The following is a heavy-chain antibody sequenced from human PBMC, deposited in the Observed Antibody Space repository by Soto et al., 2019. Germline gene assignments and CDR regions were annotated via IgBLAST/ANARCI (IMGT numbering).Heavy chain of an antibody. CDR3: TYSSNWYGYDY. Sequence: PGGSLRLSCAASGFSFSNAWMNWVRQAPGKGLERVGRIKSKTDGGTIAYAAPVKGRFTISRDDSKNTLYLQMNSLKTEDTAVYYCTYSSNWYGYDYWGQGTLFTVSS. V-gene: IGHV3-15*07. CDR1: GFSFSNAW. J-gene: IGHJ4*02. CDR2: IKSKTDGGTI. D-gene: IGHD6-13*01.